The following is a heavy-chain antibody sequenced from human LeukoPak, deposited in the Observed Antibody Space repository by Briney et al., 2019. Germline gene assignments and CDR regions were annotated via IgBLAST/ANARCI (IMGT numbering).Heavy chain of an antibody. V-gene: IGHV4-34*01. CDR1: GGYFSGYY. D-gene: IGHD4-17*01. J-gene: IGHJ5*02. CDR2: INHSGST. Sequence: SETLSLTCAVYGGYFSGYYWSWIRQPLGKGLEWIGEINHSGSTNYNPSLKSRVTISVDTSKNQFSLKLSSVTAADTAVYYCARGLRRTPNWFDPWGQGTLVTVSS. CDR3: ARGLRRTPNWFDP.